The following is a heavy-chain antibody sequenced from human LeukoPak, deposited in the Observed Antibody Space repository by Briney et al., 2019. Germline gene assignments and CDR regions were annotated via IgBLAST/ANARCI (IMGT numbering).Heavy chain of an antibody. J-gene: IGHJ4*02. V-gene: IGHV3-7*03. CDR3: ARISSTTGVAWGGYLDF. CDR1: EFTCSSYW. CDR2: IKQDGSEE. Sequence: GGSLRLSCATSEFTCSSYWMSWLRQAPGKGLEWVANIKQDGSEEYYVDSVKGRFTISRDNAKNSLYLRMNSLRAEDTAVYHCARISSTTGVAWGGYLDFWGQGTLVAVSS. D-gene: IGHD2-8*01.